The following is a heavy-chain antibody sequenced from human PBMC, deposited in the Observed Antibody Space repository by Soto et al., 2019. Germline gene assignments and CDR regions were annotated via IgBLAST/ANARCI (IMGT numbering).Heavy chain of an antibody. V-gene: IGHV4-31*03. CDR2: IYYSGSS. CDR3: ARVEGSSDYFRDDG. D-gene: IGHD6-25*01. Sequence: SETLSLTCTVSGGSISSGSYHWSWLRQHPGKGLEWIGNIYYSGSSDYNPSLKSRATISIDTSKDQFSLRLGSVTAADTAVYYCARVEGSSDYFRDDGWGRGNLVTVSS. CDR1: GGSISSGSYH. J-gene: IGHJ4*02.